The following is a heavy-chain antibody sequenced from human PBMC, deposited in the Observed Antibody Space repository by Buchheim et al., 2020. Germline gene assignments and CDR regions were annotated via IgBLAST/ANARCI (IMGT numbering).Heavy chain of an antibody. J-gene: IGHJ6*01. D-gene: IGHD1-1*01. CDR3: ARHRMFNWYVESSYGLEV. CDR1: GDSMRENY. Sequence: QVQLQESGSGLVKPSETLSLTCNVSGDSMRENYWSWIRLSPGRGLEWLGYIHYTGITKYSPSLASRVAMSLDSFQRQLTLRLSGVTAADSAIYYCARHRMFNWYVESSYGLEVWGQG. CDR2: IHYTGIT. V-gene: IGHV4-59*01.